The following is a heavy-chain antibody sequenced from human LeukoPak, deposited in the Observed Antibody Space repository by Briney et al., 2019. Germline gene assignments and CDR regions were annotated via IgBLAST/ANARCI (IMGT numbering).Heavy chain of an antibody. CDR1: GFSFSGHW. D-gene: IGHD2-15*01. CDR2: IKPDGSEK. Sequence: PGGSLRLSCAASGFSFSGHWMNWVRQPPGKGLEWVANIKPDGSEKYYADSVKGRFTISRDNSKNTLYLQMNSLRAEDTAVYYCAKDKGCSGGGCYSDYWGQGTLVTVSS. J-gene: IGHJ4*02. V-gene: IGHV3-7*05. CDR3: AKDKGCSGGGCYSDY.